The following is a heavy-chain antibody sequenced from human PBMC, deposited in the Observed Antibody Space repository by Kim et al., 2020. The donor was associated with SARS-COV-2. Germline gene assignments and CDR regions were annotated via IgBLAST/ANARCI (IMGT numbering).Heavy chain of an antibody. CDR1: GGTFSSYA. CDR2: IIPIFGTA. V-gene: IGHV1-69*13. Sequence: SVKVSCKASGGTFSSYAISWVRQAPGQGLEWMGGIIPIFGTANYAQKFQGRVTITADESTSTAYMELSSLRSEDTAVYYCARTSVTYYDSSGYPRFYYYGMDVWGQGTMVTVSS. J-gene: IGHJ6*02. D-gene: IGHD3-22*01. CDR3: ARTSVTYYDSSGYPRFYYYGMDV.